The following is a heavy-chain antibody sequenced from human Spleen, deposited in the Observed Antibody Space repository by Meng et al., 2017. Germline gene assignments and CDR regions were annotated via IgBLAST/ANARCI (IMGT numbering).Heavy chain of an antibody. J-gene: IGHJ3*02. CDR3: ARGNDVLRFLEWLPAAFGAFDI. D-gene: IGHD3-3*01. CDR1: GGIFSNSV. CDR2: INGVFGTT. Sequence: SVKVSCKAPGGIFSNSVVGWVRQAPGQGLEWMGGINGVFGTTNYAQKLQGRVTMTTDTSTSTAYMELSSLRSEDTAVYYCARGNDVLRFLEWLPAAFGAFDIWGQGTMVTVSS. V-gene: IGHV1-69*05.